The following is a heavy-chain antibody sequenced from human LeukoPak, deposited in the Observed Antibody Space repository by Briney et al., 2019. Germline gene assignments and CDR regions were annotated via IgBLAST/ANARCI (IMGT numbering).Heavy chain of an antibody. J-gene: IGHJ4*02. Sequence: GGSLRLSCAASGFTFSSYWMSWVRQSPGKGLEWVANIKDDGSVTYYVDSVKGRFTISRDNAKSSLYLLMNDLRAEDTAVYYCARGGSTSYWYLSVSGGQGTRSPSPQ. CDR1: GFTFSSYW. D-gene: IGHD2-2*01. V-gene: IGHV3-7*01. CDR2: IKDDGSVT. CDR3: ARGGSTSYWYLSVS.